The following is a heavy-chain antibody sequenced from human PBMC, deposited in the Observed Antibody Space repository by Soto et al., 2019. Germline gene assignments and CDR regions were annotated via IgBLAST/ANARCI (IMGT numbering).Heavy chain of an antibody. Sequence: ASVKVSCKASGYTFTSYGISWVRQAPGQGLEWMGWISAYNGNTNYAQKLQGRVTMTTDTSTSTAYMELRSLRSDDTAVYYCARFRRITIFGVGYEDYYYYGMDVWGQGTTVTVSS. D-gene: IGHD3-3*01. J-gene: IGHJ6*02. CDR2: ISAYNGNT. V-gene: IGHV1-18*04. CDR1: GYTFTSYG. CDR3: ARFRRITIFGVGYEDYYYYGMDV.